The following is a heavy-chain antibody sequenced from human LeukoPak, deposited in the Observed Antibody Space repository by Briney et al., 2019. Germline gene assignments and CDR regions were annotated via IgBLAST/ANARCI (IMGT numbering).Heavy chain of an antibody. J-gene: IGHJ6*04. Sequence: PGGSLRLSCAASGFTFSSYAMHWVRQAPGKGLEWVALISYDGSNEYFADSAKGRFTISRDNAKNSLYLQMNSLRAEDTAVYYCAELGITMIGGVWGKGTTVTISS. V-gene: IGHV3-30*04. CDR1: GFTFSSYA. D-gene: IGHD3-10*02. CDR3: AELGITMIGGV. CDR2: ISYDGSNE.